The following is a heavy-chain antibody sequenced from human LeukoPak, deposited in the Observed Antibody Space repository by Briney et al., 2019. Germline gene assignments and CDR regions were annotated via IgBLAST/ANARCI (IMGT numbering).Heavy chain of an antibody. D-gene: IGHD3-22*01. J-gene: IGHJ4*02. V-gene: IGHV4-4*02. CDR3: AREFGPVSGYYRGALDY. CDR2: IYHSGST. Sequence: SETLSLTCAVSGGSISSSNWWHWVRQTPGKGLEWIGEIYHSGSTNYNPSLKSRVTISVDTSKNQFSLKLSSVTAADTAVYYCAREFGPVSGYYRGALDYWGQGTLVTVSS. CDR1: GGSISSSNW.